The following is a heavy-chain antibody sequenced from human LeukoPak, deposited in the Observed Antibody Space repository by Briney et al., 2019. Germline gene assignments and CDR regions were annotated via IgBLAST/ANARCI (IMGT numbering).Heavy chain of an antibody. CDR3: ARHSRGIAAAGFDY. CDR1: GGSISSGSYY. V-gene: IGHV4-39*01. J-gene: IGHJ4*02. D-gene: IGHD6-13*01. CDR2: IYYSGST. Sequence: PSETLSLTCTVSGGSISSGSYYWGWIRQPPGKGLEWIGSIYYSGSTYYNPSLKSRVTISVDTSKNQFSLKLSSVTAADTAVYYCARHSRGIAAAGFDYWGQGTLVTVSS.